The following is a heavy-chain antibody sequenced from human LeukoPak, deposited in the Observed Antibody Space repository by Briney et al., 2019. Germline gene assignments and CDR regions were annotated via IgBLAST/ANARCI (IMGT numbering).Heavy chain of an antibody. J-gene: IGHJ4*02. Sequence: GGSLRLSCAASGFTFSNYAMSWVRQSPGKGLEWVSGISGIGGSTYYADSVKGRFTISRDNSNNTLYLQMNSLRAEDTAVFYCAKYKGMTLAGTLDYWGQGTLVTVSS. CDR2: ISGIGGST. CDR1: GFTFSNYA. V-gene: IGHV3-23*01. CDR3: AKYKGMTLAGTLDY. D-gene: IGHD6-19*01.